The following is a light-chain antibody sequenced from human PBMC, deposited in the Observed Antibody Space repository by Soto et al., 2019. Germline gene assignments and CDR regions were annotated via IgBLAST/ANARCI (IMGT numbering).Light chain of an antibody. Sequence: DIVLTQSPATLSLSPGESATLSCRASQSVTSDLVWYQQRPGQPPRLLIYDASNRATGTPARFSGSGSGTDFTLTISSLEPEDFAVYYCHQYNSWPRGTFGPGTKVEIK. J-gene: IGKJ3*01. V-gene: IGKV3-11*01. CDR1: QSVTSD. CDR2: DAS. CDR3: HQYNSWPRGT.